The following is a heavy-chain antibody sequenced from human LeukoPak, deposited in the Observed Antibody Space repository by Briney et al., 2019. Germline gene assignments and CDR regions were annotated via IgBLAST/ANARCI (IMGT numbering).Heavy chain of an antibody. CDR1: GFTFSGSA. CDR2: IRSKANSYAT. V-gene: IGHV3-73*01. D-gene: IGHD6-25*01. J-gene: IGHJ4*02. CDR3: ANNSGYCWQYFFDY. Sequence: RTGGSLRLSCAASGFTFSGSAMHWVRQASGKGLEWVGRIRSKANSYATTYAASVTGRFTMSRDDSKNTAYLQMDSLGAYDAGVYFCANNSGYCWQYFFDYWGQGTLVTVSS.